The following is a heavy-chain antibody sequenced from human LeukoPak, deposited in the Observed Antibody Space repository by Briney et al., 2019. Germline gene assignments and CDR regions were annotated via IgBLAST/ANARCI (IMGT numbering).Heavy chain of an antibody. CDR3: ARDPGGYWYFDL. CDR1: GGSISSTSYY. Sequence: PSETLSLTCTVSGGSISSTSYYWGWIRQPPGKGLEWIGSIYYSGSTYYNPSLKSRVTMSVDTSKNQFSLKLSSVTAADTAVYYCARDPGGYWYFDLWGRGTLVTVSS. CDR2: IYYSGST. J-gene: IGHJ2*01. D-gene: IGHD4-23*01. V-gene: IGHV4-39*07.